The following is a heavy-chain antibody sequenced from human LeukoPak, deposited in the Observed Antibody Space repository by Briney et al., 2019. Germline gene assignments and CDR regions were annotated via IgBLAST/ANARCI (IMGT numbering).Heavy chain of an antibody. CDR2: ISGSGGST. V-gene: IGHV3-23*01. CDR1: GFTFSSYG. J-gene: IGHJ5*02. CDR3: AKSPLGYDFFDP. D-gene: IGHD3-3*01. Sequence: GGSLRLSCAASGFTFSSYGMSWVRQAPGKGLEWVSAISGSGGSTYYADSVKGRFTISRDNSKNTLYLQMNSLRAEDTAVYYCAKSPLGYDFFDPWGQGTLVTVSS.